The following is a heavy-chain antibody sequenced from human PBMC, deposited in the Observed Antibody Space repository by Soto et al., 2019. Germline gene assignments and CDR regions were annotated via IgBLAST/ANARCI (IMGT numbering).Heavy chain of an antibody. CDR2: IYHSDSDI. Sequence: PGESLQISCKTSGFSFTSDWIAWVRQMAGKGVEWMGIIYHSDSDIRSNPSFQGQVTISADKSVSTIYLQWSSLRTSDTAMYYYARQQLTPDFWGQGTLVTVSS. CDR1: GFSFTSDW. V-gene: IGHV5-51*01. D-gene: IGHD6-6*01. CDR3: ARQQLTPDF. J-gene: IGHJ4*02.